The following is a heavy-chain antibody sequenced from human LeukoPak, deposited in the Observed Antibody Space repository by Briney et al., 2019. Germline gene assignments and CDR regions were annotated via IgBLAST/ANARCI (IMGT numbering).Heavy chain of an antibody. V-gene: IGHV1-24*01. Sequence: ASVKVSCKVSGYTLTELSMHWVRQAPGKGLEWMGGFDPEHGETINAQKFQGRVTMTEDTSSDTAYMELSSLRSEDTAVYYCITPLGYCSSASCRHGMDVWGQGTTVIVS. J-gene: IGHJ6*02. CDR3: ITPLGYCSSASCRHGMDV. CDR1: GYTLTELS. D-gene: IGHD2-2*01. CDR2: FDPEHGET.